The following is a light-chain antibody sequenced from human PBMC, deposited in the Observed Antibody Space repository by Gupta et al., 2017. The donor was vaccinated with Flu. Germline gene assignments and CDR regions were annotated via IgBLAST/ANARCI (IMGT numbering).Light chain of an antibody. CDR1: QNIGIS. V-gene: IGKV1-39*01. CDR2: AAS. J-gene: IGKJ2*01. Sequence: SSLSASIGDTVSIACRASQNIGISLIWYQQKPGKAPQLIIYAASTLQPEVPSRFSGSGSGTDFTLTITGLQPEDFASYHCQQTYSPPQDTFGQGTNLEIK. CDR3: QQTYSPPQDT.